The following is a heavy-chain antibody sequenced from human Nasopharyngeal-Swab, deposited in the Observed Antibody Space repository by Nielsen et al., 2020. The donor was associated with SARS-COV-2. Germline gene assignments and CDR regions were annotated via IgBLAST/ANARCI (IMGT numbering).Heavy chain of an antibody. D-gene: IGHD6-19*01. V-gene: IGHV3-7*01. J-gene: IGHJ5*02. Sequence: GGSLRLSCAASGLTFGSYWMSWVRQAPGKGLEWVANIKQDASEKSYVDSVKGRFTISRDNAKNSLYLQMNSLRAGDTAVYYCARAGIAVAVTWWFDPWGQGTLVTVSS. CDR1: GLTFGSYW. CDR2: IKQDASEK. CDR3: ARAGIAVAVTWWFDP.